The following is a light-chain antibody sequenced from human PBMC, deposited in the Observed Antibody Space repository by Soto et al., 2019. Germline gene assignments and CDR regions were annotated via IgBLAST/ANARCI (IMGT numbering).Light chain of an antibody. Sequence: SYELTQPPSVSVAPGQTATITCGGNNIGTKSVHWYQQKPGQAPVLVVFHDRDRPSGIPERFSGSHSGNTATLNISRVEAGDEADYYCQVWDDNSDHTGVFGVGTKLTVL. V-gene: IGLV3-21*02. J-gene: IGLJ3*02. CDR1: NIGTKS. CDR3: QVWDDNSDHTGV. CDR2: HDR.